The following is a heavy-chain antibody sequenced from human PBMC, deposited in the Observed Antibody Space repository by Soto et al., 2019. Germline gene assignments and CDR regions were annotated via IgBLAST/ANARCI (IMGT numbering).Heavy chain of an antibody. CDR1: GFTFSGSA. Sequence: GGSLRLSCAASGFTFSGSAMHWVRQASGKGLEWVGRIRSKANSYATAYAASVKGRFTISRDDSKNTAYLQMNSLKTEDTAVYYCTTDLTLYYYYGMDVWGQGATVTVSS. CDR3: TTDLTLYYYYGMDV. V-gene: IGHV3-73*01. CDR2: IRSKANSYAT. J-gene: IGHJ6*02.